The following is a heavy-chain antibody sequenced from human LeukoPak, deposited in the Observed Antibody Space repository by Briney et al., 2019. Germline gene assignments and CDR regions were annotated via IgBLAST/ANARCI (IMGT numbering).Heavy chain of an antibody. CDR1: DTSIYTYY. D-gene: IGHD3-10*01. Sequence: SETLSLTCTVSDTSIYTYYWSWIRQPAGKGLEWIGHIYATGTTNYNPSLNSRVTMSIDTSKNHFSLNLRSVTAADTAVYYCAKVAKYYYGPETYFFFEHWGQGTLVTVSS. CDR3: AKVAKYYYGPETYFFFEH. V-gene: IGHV4-4*07. CDR2: IYATGTT. J-gene: IGHJ4*02.